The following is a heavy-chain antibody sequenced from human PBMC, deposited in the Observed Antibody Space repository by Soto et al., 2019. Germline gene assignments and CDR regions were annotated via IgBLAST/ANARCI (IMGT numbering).Heavy chain of an antibody. Sequence: AGGSLRLSCAASGFTFSSYAMSWVRQAPGKGLEWVSAISGSGGSTYYADSVKGRFTTSRDNAKNSLYLQMNSLRAEDTAVYYCARFPDYDYYYYGMDVWGQGTTVTVSS. D-gene: IGHD4-17*01. CDR1: GFTFSSYA. J-gene: IGHJ6*02. CDR3: ARFPDYDYYYYGMDV. V-gene: IGHV3-23*01. CDR2: ISGSGGST.